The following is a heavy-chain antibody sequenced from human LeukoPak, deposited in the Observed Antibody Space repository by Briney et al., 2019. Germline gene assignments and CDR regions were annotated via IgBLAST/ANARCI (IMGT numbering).Heavy chain of an antibody. CDR2: INKDGSEK. CDR3: ARRAGLDV. Sequence: GGSLRLSCTASGFSLSDYWMSWVRQAPGKGLGWVANINKDGSEKDYVDSVKGRFTISRDNAKNSLYLQMNSLRAEDTAVYYCARRAGLDVWGQGTTVTVSS. J-gene: IGHJ6*02. CDR1: GFSLSDYW. V-gene: IGHV3-7*01.